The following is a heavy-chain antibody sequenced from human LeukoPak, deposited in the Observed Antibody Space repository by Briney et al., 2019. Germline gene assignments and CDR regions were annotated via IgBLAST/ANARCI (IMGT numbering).Heavy chain of an antibody. CDR3: ARVVTDYYFDY. Sequence: GASVKVSCKASGYTFTSNYIHWVRQAPEQGLEWMGMIYPRDGSTSYAQKFQGRVTVTRDTSTSTVHMELSGLRSEDTAVYYCARVVTDYYFDYWGQGTLVTVSS. J-gene: IGHJ4*02. D-gene: IGHD2-21*02. V-gene: IGHV1-46*01. CDR1: GYTFTSNY. CDR2: IYPRDGST.